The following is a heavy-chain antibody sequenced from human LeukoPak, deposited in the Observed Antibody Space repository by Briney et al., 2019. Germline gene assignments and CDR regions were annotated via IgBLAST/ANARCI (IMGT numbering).Heavy chain of an antibody. CDR2: IYYSGST. CDR3: ASAVTAMDAEYFQH. J-gene: IGHJ1*01. Sequence: SETLFLTCTVSGGSISSYYWSWIRQPPGKGLEWIGYIYYSGSTNYNPSLKSRVTISVDTSKNQFSLKLTSVTAADTAVYYCASAVTAMDAEYFQHWGQGTLVTVSS. V-gene: IGHV4-59*01. D-gene: IGHD2-21*02. CDR1: GGSISSYY.